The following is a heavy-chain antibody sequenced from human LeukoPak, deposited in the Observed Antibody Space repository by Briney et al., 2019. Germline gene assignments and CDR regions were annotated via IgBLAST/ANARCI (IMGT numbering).Heavy chain of an antibody. V-gene: IGHV1-24*01. CDR3: ATVGRLRLKFDY. CDR1: GYTLTELS. J-gene: IGHJ4*02. CDR2: FDPEDGET. Sequence: ASVKVSCKVSGYTLTELSMHWVRQAPGKGLEWMGGFDPEDGETIYARKFQGRVTMTEDTSTDTAYMELSSLRSEDTAVYYCATVGRLRLKFDYWGQGTLVTVSS. D-gene: IGHD5-12*01.